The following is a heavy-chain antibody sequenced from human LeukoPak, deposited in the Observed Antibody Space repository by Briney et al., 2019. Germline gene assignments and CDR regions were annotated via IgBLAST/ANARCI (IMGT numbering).Heavy chain of an antibody. CDR1: GGSIGSGSYY. CDR3: ARASAAAFDY. J-gene: IGHJ4*02. CDR2: ISTSGST. D-gene: IGHD6-13*01. V-gene: IGHV4-61*02. Sequence: SETLSLTCTVSGGSIGSGSYYWSWIRQPAGKGLEWIGRISTSGSTNYNPSLKSRVTISIDTSKNHFSLNLSSVTAADTAVYYCARASAAAFDYWGQGTLVTVSS.